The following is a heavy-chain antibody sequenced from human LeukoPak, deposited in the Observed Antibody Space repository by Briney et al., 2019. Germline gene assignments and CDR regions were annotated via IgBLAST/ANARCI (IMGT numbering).Heavy chain of an antibody. CDR2: ISHDGSNK. Sequence: GGSLRLSCAASGFTFSSYGMHWVRQAPGKGLEWVAVISHDGSNKYYADSVKGRFTISRDNSMNTLYLQMNSLRDEDTAVYYCAKGLRGDLPTASDYWGQGTLVTVFS. CDR1: GFTFSSYG. J-gene: IGHJ4*02. V-gene: IGHV3-30*18. CDR3: AKGLRGDLPTASDY. D-gene: IGHD3-16*01.